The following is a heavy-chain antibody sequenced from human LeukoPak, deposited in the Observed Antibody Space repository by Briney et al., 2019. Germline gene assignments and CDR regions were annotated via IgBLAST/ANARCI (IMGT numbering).Heavy chain of an antibody. J-gene: IGHJ3*01. D-gene: IGHD3-22*01. Sequence: KPSETLSLTCAVSGGSISSGGYSWSWIRQPPGKGLEWIGYIYHSGSSYYNPSLKCRVTISVDRSKNQFSLKLSSVTAADTAGDYWAGVPDYDKAFDLWGQGTMVTVSS. V-gene: IGHV4-30-2*01. CDR2: IYHSGSS. CDR3: AGVPDYDKAFDL. CDR1: GGSISSGGYS.